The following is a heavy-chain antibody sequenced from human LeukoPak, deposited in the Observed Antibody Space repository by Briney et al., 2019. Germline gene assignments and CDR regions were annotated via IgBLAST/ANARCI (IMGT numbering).Heavy chain of an antibody. V-gene: IGHV1-69*06. CDR2: IIPIFGTA. J-gene: IGHJ3*02. D-gene: IGHD6-19*01. Sequence: SVKVSCKASGGTFSSYAISWVGQAPGQGLEWMGGIIPIFGTANYAQKFQGRVTITADKSTSTAYMELSSLRSEDTAVYYCAWGRKGGWPPHDAFDIWGQGTMVTVSS. CDR1: GGTFSSYA. CDR3: AWGRKGGWPPHDAFDI.